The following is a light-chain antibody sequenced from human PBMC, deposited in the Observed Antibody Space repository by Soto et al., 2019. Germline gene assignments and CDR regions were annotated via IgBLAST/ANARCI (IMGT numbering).Light chain of an antibody. CDR3: LQYGSSSWT. Sequence: EIVLTQSPGTLSLSPGERVTLSCRAGQSVSSNYLAWYQQKPGQAPRLLIYGASRRATGIPDRFSGSGSGTDFSLTISRLAPEDFAVYYCLQYGSSSWTFGQGTKVEIK. J-gene: IGKJ1*01. V-gene: IGKV3-20*01. CDR2: GAS. CDR1: QSVSSNY.